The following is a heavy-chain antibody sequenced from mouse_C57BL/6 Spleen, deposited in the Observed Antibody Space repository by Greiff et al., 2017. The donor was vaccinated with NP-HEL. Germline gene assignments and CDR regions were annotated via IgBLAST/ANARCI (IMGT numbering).Heavy chain of an antibody. V-gene: IGHV1-82*01. CDR2: IYPGDGDT. J-gene: IGHJ1*03. CDR1: GYAFSSSW. Sequence: QVHVKQSGPELVKPGASVKISCKASGYAFSSSWMNWVKQRPGKGLEWIGRIYPGDGDTNYNGKFKGKATLTADKSSSTAYMQLSSLTSEDSAVYFCARGDYGSSPRWYFDVGGTGPTVTVSS. D-gene: IGHD1-1*01. CDR3: ARGDYGSSPRWYFDV.